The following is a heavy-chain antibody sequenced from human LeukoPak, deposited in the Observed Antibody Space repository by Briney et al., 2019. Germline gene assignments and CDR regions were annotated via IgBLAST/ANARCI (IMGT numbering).Heavy chain of an antibody. D-gene: IGHD6-13*01. J-gene: IGHJ4*02. CDR2: ISGSDDST. V-gene: IGHV3-23*01. CDR1: GFTFSSYA. Sequence: PGGSLRLSCAASGFTFSSYAMSWVRQAPGKGLEWVSVISGSDDSTYYADSVKGRFTISRDNSKNTLFLQMNSLRAEDTALYYCAKAGHSSSWAWAEYWGQGTPVTVSS. CDR3: AKAGHSSSWAWAEY.